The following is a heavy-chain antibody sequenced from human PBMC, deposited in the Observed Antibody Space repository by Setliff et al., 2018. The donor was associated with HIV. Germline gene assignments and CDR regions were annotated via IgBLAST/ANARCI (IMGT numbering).Heavy chain of an antibody. J-gene: IGHJ2*01. CDR1: GYSFTNYA. Sequence: ASVKVSCKASGYSFTNYALNWVRQAPGQGLEWMGWINTNTGNPMYAQGYTGRFVFSLDTSVSTAYLQISSLKAEDTAVYYCARSPYWYFDLWGRGTLVTV. CDR2: INTNTGNP. CDR3: ARSPYWYFDL. V-gene: IGHV7-4-1*02.